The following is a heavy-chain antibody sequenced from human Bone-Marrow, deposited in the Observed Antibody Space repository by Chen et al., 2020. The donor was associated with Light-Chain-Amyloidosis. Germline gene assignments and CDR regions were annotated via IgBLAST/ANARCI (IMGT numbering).Heavy chain of an antibody. J-gene: IGHJ6*03. Sequence: EVLLVEEGGGLVKPGGSLRPSRAASGFTFASYTMNWVRQAPGKGLEWVSSIDSSGTYINYADSTRGRFSISRDNAKNSLYLQITSLRAEDTAVYYCARDQVEYKFFYYMDVWGKGTTVTVSS. V-gene: IGHV3-21*06. CDR1: GFTFASYT. CDR2: IDSSGTYI. D-gene: IGHD6-6*01. CDR3: ARDQVEYKFFYYMDV.